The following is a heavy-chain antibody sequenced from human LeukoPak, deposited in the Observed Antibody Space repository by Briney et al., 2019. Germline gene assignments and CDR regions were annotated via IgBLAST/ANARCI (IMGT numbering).Heavy chain of an antibody. CDR1: GFTFSSYS. CDR2: ISSSSSYI. CDR3: ARSHGSCSGGSCYFYYFDY. J-gene: IGHJ4*02. D-gene: IGHD2-15*01. Sequence: GGSLRLSCAASGFTFSSYSMNWVRQAPGKGLEWVSSISSSSSYIYYADSVKGRFTISRDNAKNSLYLQMNSLRAEDTAVYYCARSHGSCSGGSCYFYYFDYWGQGTLVTVSS. V-gene: IGHV3-21*01.